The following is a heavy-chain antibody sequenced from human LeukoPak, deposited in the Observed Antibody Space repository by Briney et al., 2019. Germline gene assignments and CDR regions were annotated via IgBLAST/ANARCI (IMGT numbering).Heavy chain of an antibody. J-gene: IGHJ4*02. CDR1: GGSFSGYY. CDR2: INHSGST. V-gene: IGHV4-34*01. CDR3: ARAGGDSSGWPGDY. D-gene: IGHD6-19*01. Sequence: SETLSLTCAAYGGSFSGYYWSWIRQPPGKGLEWIGEINHSGSTNYNPSLKSRVTISVDTSKNQFSLKLSSVTAADTAVYYCARAGGDSSGWPGDYWGQGTLVTVSS.